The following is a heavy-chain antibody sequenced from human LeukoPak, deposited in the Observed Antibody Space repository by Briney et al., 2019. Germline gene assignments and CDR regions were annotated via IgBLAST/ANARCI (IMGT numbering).Heavy chain of an antibody. V-gene: IGHV4-34*01. D-gene: IGHD6-19*01. Sequence: FGTPSLTRAVYGGSFTGYYLSWIRHPPRKGVGGIGEINHSGSTNYNPSLKSRVTISVDTSKNQFSLKLSSVTAADTAVYYCAAESSGWLMDYWGQGTLVTVSS. J-gene: IGHJ4*02. CDR2: INHSGST. CDR3: AAESSGWLMDY. CDR1: GGSFTGYY.